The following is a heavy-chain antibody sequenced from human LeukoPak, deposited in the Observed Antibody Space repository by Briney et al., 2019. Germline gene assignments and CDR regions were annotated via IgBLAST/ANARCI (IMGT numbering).Heavy chain of an antibody. V-gene: IGHV3-30*04. CDR1: GFTFSTYA. J-gene: IGHJ5*02. CDR2: ISYDGSNA. CDR3: VRPQGGYHES. Sequence: PGGSLRLSCAASGFTFSTYAMHWGRQAPGKGLEWVAVISYDGSNADYTDSVKGRFTISRDNSNNILYLQMNSLRADDTAVYYCVRPQGGYHESWGQGTLVTVSS. D-gene: IGHD3-22*01.